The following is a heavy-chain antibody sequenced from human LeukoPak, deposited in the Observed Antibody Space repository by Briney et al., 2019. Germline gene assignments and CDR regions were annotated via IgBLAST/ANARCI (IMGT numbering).Heavy chain of an antibody. V-gene: IGHV3-21*01. Sequence: GGSLRLSCAASGFTFSSYSMNWVRQAPGKGLEWVSSISSTSSYIYYADSVKGRFTISRDNAKSSLYLHMNSLRAEDTAVYYCARARGSFSFDSWGQGTLVTVSS. CDR3: ARARGSFSFDS. CDR2: ISSTSSYI. D-gene: IGHD1-26*01. CDR1: GFTFSSYS. J-gene: IGHJ4*02.